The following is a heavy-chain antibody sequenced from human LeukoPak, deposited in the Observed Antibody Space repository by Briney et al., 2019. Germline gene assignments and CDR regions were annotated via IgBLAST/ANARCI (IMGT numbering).Heavy chain of an antibody. V-gene: IGHV3-23*01. CDR2: ISGSGGNT. J-gene: IGHJ4*02. Sequence: SGGSLRLSCAASGSTFSDYYMSWVRQAPGKGLEWVSVISGSGGNTYYADSVKGRLAISRDNSKNTLYLQMNSLRAEDTALYYCARQSGGSCYTSFDSWGQGTLVTVSS. D-gene: IGHD2-15*01. CDR3: ARQSGGSCYTSFDS. CDR1: GSTFSDYY.